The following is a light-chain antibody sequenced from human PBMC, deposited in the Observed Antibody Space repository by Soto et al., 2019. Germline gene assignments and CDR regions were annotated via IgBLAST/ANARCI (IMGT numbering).Light chain of an antibody. Sequence: QSVLTQPPSASGTPGQRVTISCSGGRSNIGSNTVNWYRQVPGTAPKLLLYTNTQRPSGVPDRFSGSKSGTSASLAIRGLQSEDEADYYCGAWDDSLNGWVFGGGTKLTVL. J-gene: IGLJ3*02. V-gene: IGLV1-44*01. CDR2: TNT. CDR3: GAWDDSLNGWV. CDR1: RSNIGSNT.